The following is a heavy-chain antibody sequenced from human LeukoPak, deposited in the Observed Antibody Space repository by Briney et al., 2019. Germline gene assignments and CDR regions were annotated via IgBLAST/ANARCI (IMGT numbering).Heavy chain of an antibody. CDR1: GLTFSGYA. CDR3: AKGVDCSSTSCYYLFDY. CDR2: ISGSGGST. J-gene: IGHJ4*02. Sequence: GGSRRFSCAASGLTFSGYAMSWFGKAPGKGLEWVSAISGSGGSTYYADSVKGRFTISRDNSKNTLYLQMNSLRAEDTAVYYCAKGVDCSSTSCYYLFDYWGQGTLVTVSS. D-gene: IGHD2-2*01. V-gene: IGHV3-23*01.